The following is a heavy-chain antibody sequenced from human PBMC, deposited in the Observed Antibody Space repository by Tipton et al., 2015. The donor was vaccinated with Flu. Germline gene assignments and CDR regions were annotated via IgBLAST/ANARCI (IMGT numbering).Heavy chain of an antibody. D-gene: IGHD3-3*01. V-gene: IGHV3-11*06. CDR2: ISSSSSYT. J-gene: IGHJ3*02. Sequence: SLRLSCAASGFTFSDYYMSWIRQAPGKGLEWVSYISSSSSYTNYADSVKGRFTISRDNAKNSLYLQMNSLRAEDTAVYYCASWDYDFWSGHPHAFDIWGQGTMVTVSS. CDR3: ASWDYDFWSGHPHAFDI. CDR1: GFTFSDYY.